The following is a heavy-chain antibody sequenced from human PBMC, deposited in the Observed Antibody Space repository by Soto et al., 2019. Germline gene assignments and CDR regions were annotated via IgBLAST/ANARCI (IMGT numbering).Heavy chain of an antibody. CDR1: GGTFSSYA. D-gene: IGHD6-19*01. CDR2: IIPIFGTA. Sequence: QVQLVQSGAEVKKPGSSVKVSCKASGGTFSSYAISWVRQAPGQGLEWMGGIIPIFGTANYAQKFQGRVTITADESTSTAYMELSSLRSEDTAVYYCATNSSGSGSYYYGMDVWGQGTTVTVSS. V-gene: IGHV1-69*12. CDR3: ATNSSGSGSYYYGMDV. J-gene: IGHJ6*02.